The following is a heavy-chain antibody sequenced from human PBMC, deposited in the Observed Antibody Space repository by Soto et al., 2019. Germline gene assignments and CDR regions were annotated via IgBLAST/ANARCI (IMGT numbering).Heavy chain of an antibody. CDR3: ARGRSGRGTDFWSGYSYYFDY. CDR2: IYYSGST. J-gene: IGHJ4*02. V-gene: IGHV4-59*01. D-gene: IGHD3-3*01. Sequence: KGLEWIGYIYYSGSTNYNPSLKSRVTISVDTSKNQFSLKLSSVTAADTAVYYCARGRSGRGTDFWSGYSYYFDYWGQGTQVTV.